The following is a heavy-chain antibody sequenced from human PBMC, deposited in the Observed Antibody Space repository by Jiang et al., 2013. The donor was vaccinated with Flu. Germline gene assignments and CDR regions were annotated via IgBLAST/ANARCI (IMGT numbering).Heavy chain of an antibody. CDR1: GYTFSSYG. J-gene: IGHJ4*02. V-gene: IGHV1-3*01. Sequence: GAEVKKPGASVKVSCKASGYTFSSYGINWVRQAPGQRLEWMGWINGGNGDTRYSQKFQDRVTITSDTSASTAYMDLSSLRSEDTAVYYCARGLRDYSGRRYYFDYWGQGTLVTVSS. CDR2: INGGNGDT. CDR3: ARGLRDYSGRRYYFDY. D-gene: IGHD4-11*01.